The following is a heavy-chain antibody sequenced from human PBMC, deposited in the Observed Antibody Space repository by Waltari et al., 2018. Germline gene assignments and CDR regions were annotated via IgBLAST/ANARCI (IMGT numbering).Heavy chain of an antibody. Sequence: QVQLQQWGAGLLKPSETLSLTCAVYGGSFSGYYWRWIRQPPGQGLEWIGEINHSGSTNYNPSLKSRVTISVDTSKNQFSLKLSSVTAADTAVYYCARGGTRRGIQLWFSIRPPFDYWGQGTLVTVSS. CDR2: INHSGST. J-gene: IGHJ4*02. CDR1: GGSFSGYY. V-gene: IGHV4-34*01. CDR3: ARGGTRRGIQLWFSIRPPFDY. D-gene: IGHD5-18*01.